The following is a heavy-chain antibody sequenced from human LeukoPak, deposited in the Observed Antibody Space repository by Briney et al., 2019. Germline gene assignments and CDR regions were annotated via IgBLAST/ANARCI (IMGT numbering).Heavy chain of an antibody. V-gene: IGHV1-69*13. D-gene: IGHD3-22*01. CDR2: IIPIFGTA. Sequence: SVKVSCKASGGTFSSYAISWVRQAPGQGLEWMGGIIPIFGTANYAQKFQGRVTITADESTSTAYMELSSLRSEDTAVYYCARGFLRVSTYYHDSSGYYFDYWGQGTLVSVSS. J-gene: IGHJ4*02. CDR3: ARGFLRVSTYYHDSSGYYFDY. CDR1: GGTFSSYA.